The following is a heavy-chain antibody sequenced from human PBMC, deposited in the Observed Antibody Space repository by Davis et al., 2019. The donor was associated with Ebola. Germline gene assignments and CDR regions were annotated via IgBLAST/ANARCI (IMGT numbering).Heavy chain of an antibody. D-gene: IGHD3-3*01. CDR1: GGSISSYY. CDR2: TYYSGST. V-gene: IGHV4-59*08. J-gene: IGHJ5*02. CDR3: ARHDYDFWSGYLQYNWFDP. Sequence: SETLSLTCTVSGGSISSYYWSWIWQPPGKGLEWIGYTYYSGSTNYNPSPKSRVTISVDTSKDQFSLKLSSVTAADTAVYYCARHDYDFWSGYLQYNWFDPWGQGTLVTVSS.